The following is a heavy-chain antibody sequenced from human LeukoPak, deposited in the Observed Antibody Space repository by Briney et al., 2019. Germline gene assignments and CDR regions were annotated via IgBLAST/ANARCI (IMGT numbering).Heavy chain of an antibody. J-gene: IGHJ5*02. V-gene: IGHV3-9*01. CDR3: AKDISPLYYYDSSGRGFDP. CDR2: ISWNSGSI. Sequence: GRSLRLSCAASGFTFDDYAMHWVRQAPGKGLEWVSGISWNSGSIGYADSVKGRFTISRDNAKNSLYLQINSLRAEDTALYYCAKDISPLYYYDSSGRGFDPWGQGTLVTVSS. CDR1: GFTFDDYA. D-gene: IGHD3-22*01.